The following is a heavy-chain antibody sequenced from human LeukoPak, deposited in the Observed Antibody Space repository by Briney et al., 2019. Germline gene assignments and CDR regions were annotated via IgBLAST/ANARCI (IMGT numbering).Heavy chain of an antibody. Sequence: PGGSLRLSCAASGFTFSSYAMSWVRQAPGKGLEWVSAISGSGGSRYYADSVKGRFTISRDNSKNTLYLQMNSLRAEDTAVYYRAKGGDSNGGVWDHWGQGTLVTVSS. CDR1: GFTFSSYA. CDR3: AKGGDSNGGVWDH. V-gene: IGHV3-23*01. D-gene: IGHD2-21*02. CDR2: ISGSGGSR. J-gene: IGHJ4*02.